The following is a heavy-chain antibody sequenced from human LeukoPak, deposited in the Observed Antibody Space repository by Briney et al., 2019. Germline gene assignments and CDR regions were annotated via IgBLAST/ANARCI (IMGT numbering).Heavy chain of an antibody. J-gene: IGHJ6*03. CDR2: IYRSGST. CDR3: ARWVESTNYYYMDV. V-gene: IGHV4-61*02. D-gene: IGHD5-24*01. CDR1: GGSISSGGYY. Sequence: SETLSLTCTVSGGSISSGGYYWRWMRQPAGKGREWFGRIYRSGSTNYNPALKSRVTISIDTSKNQLSLKLSSVTAADTAVYYCARWVESTNYYYMDVWGKGTTVTVSS.